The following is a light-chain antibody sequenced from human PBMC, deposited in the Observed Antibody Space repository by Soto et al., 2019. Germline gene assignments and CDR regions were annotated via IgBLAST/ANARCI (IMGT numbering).Light chain of an antibody. V-gene: IGKV1-39*01. CDR1: RSISSY. CDR3: QQANSFPIT. J-gene: IGKJ5*01. Sequence: DIQMTQSPSSLSASVGDRVTITCRASRSISSYLNWYQQKPGKAPKLLIYAASSLQSGVPSRFSVSGFGTDFTLTIGSLQPEDFATYYCQQANSFPITLGQGTRLEI. CDR2: AAS.